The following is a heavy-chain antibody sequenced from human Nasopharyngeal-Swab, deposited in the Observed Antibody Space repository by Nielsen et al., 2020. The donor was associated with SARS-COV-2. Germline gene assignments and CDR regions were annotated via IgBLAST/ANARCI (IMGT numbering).Heavy chain of an antibody. Sequence: SETLSLTCTVSGGSISSYYWSWIRQPPGKGLEWIGEINHSGSTNYNPSLKSRVTISVDTSKNQFSLKLSSVTAADTAVYYCASQGSDIVVVPAAIGAFDIWGQGTMVTVSS. V-gene: IGHV4-34*01. CDR1: GGSISSYY. CDR2: INHSGST. CDR3: ASQGSDIVVVPAAIGAFDI. J-gene: IGHJ3*02. D-gene: IGHD2-2*02.